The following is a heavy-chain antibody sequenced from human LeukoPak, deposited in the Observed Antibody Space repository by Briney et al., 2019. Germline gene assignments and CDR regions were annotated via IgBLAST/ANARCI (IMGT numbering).Heavy chain of an antibody. D-gene: IGHD2-2*01. CDR2: ISYDGSKK. Sequence: PGGSLRLSCAASGFTFSSYAIHWVRQAPGKGLEWVAVISYDGSKKYYADSVKGRFTISRDNSKNTLYLQMNSLRAEDTAVYFCARNSLLGYCSSTSCYRADYWGQGTLVAVSS. CDR1: GFTFSSYA. CDR3: ARNSLLGYCSSTSCYRADY. V-gene: IGHV3-30-3*01. J-gene: IGHJ4*02.